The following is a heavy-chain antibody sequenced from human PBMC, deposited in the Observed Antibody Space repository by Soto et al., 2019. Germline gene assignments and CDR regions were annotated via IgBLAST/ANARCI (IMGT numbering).Heavy chain of an antibody. V-gene: IGHV3-30*04. CDR1: GFTFSSYA. Sequence: GGSLRLSCAASGFTFSSYAMHWVRQAPGKGLEWVAVISYDGSNKYYADSVKGRFTISRDNSKNTLYLQMNSLRAEDTAVDYLARGMGTATAGWGQGTLVTVSS. CDR2: ISYDGSNK. J-gene: IGHJ4*02. CDR3: ARGMGTATAG. D-gene: IGHD1-1*01.